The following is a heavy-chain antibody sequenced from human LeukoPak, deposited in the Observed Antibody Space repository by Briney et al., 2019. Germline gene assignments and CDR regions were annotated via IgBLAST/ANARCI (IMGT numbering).Heavy chain of an antibody. J-gene: IGHJ4*02. V-gene: IGHV3-9*03. Sequence: PGGSLRLSCAASGFTFDDYAMHWVRQAPGKGLEWVSGISWNSGSIGYADSVKGRFTISRDNAKNSLYLQMNSLRAEDMALYYCAKEQDGGFDYWGQGTLVTVSS. CDR1: GFTFDDYA. CDR2: ISWNSGSI. D-gene: IGHD3-16*01. CDR3: AKEQDGGFDY.